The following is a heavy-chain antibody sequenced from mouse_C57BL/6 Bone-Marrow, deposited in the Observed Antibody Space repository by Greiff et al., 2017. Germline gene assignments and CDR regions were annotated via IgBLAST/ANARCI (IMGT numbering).Heavy chain of an antibody. V-gene: IGHV1-39*01. CDR2: IKPNYDTY. D-gene: IGHD2-4*01. J-gene: IGHJ4*01. Sequence: EVQLQQSGPELVQPGASVKISCKASGYSFTDYNMNWVKQSNGKSLEWIGVIKPNYDTYSSNQSFTVKATLTVDRSYSTAYMHLNILTPKDSAVYYCASGYDYDYAMDYSGQGTSATVAA. CDR3: ASGYDYDYAMDY. CDR1: GYSFTDYN.